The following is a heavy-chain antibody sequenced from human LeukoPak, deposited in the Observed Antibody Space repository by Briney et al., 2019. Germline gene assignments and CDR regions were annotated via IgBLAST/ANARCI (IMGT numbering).Heavy chain of an antibody. CDR2: INQDGSEK. J-gene: IGHJ6*02. Sequence: GGSLRLSCADSGFSFSNYWMTWVRQAPGKGLEWVANINQDGSEKYYVDSVKGRFTISRDNAKNSLYLQMNTLRADDTAVYYCARETRWLQFEAYYFYGLDVWGQGTTVTVSS. CDR3: ARETRWLQFEAYYFYGLDV. V-gene: IGHV3-7*03. CDR1: GFSFSNYW. D-gene: IGHD5-24*01.